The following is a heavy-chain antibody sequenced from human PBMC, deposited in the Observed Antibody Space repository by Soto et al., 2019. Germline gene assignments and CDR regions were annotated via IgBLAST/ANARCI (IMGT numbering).Heavy chain of an antibody. Sequence: PGGSLRLSCAASGFDFSSYAMHWVRQASGKGLEGVAIISYDGDLTYYADSVKGRFTISRDNSKNTLYLQMNSLRTEDTAVYYCAKDPGLYGYYGMDVWGQGTTVTVSS. CDR1: GFDFSSYA. D-gene: IGHD3-10*01. J-gene: IGHJ6*02. CDR3: AKDPGLYGYYGMDV. V-gene: IGHV3-30*18. CDR2: ISYDGDLT.